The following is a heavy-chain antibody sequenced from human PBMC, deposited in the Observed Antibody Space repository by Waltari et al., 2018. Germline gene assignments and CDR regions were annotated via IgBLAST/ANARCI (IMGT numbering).Heavy chain of an antibody. D-gene: IGHD5-12*01. CDR3: AREHSGQDAFAI. V-gene: IGHV1-2*02. Sequence: QVQLVQSGAEVKKPGASVKVSCTASGYTFTGYYMHWVRQAPGQGLEWMGWSHPNAGGTKYAQKVQGRVPMTRDTSSSTAYRELSRLRSDDTAVYYCAREHSGQDAFAIWGQGTMVTVSS. CDR2: SHPNAGGT. CDR1: GYTFTGYY. J-gene: IGHJ3*02.